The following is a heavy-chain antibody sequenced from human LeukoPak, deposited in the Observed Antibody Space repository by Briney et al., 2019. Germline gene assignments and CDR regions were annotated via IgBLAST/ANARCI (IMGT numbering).Heavy chain of an antibody. CDR3: ARGGQGDGYSADEAFDI. CDR1: GDSVSSNSAT. J-gene: IGHJ3*02. Sequence: SQTLSLTCAISGDSVSSNSATWNWIRQSPSTGLEWLGRTYYRSKWYNDYAGSVKSRITINPDTSKNQFSLQVNSVTPEDTAVYYCARGGQGDGYSADEAFDIWGQGTMVTVSS. D-gene: IGHD5-24*01. CDR2: TYYRSKWYN. V-gene: IGHV6-1*01.